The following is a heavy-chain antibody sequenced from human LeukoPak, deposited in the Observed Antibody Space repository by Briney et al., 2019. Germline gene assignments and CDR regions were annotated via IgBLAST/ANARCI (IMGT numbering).Heavy chain of an antibody. CDR1: GGSISSYY. D-gene: IGHD4-17*01. J-gene: IGHJ4*02. V-gene: IGHV4-59*01. CDR3: ARVVVYDYGDYPGYFDY. CDR2: IYYSWST. Sequence: SETLSLTCTVSGGSISSYYWSWIRQPPGKGLEWIGYIYYSWSTNYKPSPKRRGTISVDTSKNQFSLKLSYVTAADTAVYYCARVVVYDYGDYPGYFDYWGQGTLVTVSS.